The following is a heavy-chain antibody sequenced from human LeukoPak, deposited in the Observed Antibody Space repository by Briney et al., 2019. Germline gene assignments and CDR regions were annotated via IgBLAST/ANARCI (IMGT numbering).Heavy chain of an antibody. CDR2: VSGTGGST. V-gene: IGHV3-23*01. Sequence: GGSLRLSCAASGFTFSSYAMSWVRQAPGKGLEGVSAVSGTGGSTYYADSVKGRFTISRDNSKNTLFLQMNSLRAEDTSVYYCAKVLSLRYFDWVLYADCWGQGTLVTVSS. CDR3: AKVLSLRYFDWVLYADC. D-gene: IGHD3-9*01. J-gene: IGHJ4*02. CDR1: GFTFSSYA.